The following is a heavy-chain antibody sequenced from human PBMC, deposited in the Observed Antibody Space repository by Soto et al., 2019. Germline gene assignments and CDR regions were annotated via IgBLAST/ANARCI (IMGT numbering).Heavy chain of an antibody. CDR3: AMLGGWSGGSSGMDV. Sequence: EVQLVESGGGLVQPGGSLRLSCAASGLIFSDYHVDWVRQAPGKGLEWVGRIRRKANSYTTEYAASVKGRFTISRDDSKNSLYLQMNSLKSEDTAVYYCAMLGGWSGGSSGMDVWGQGTTVTVSS. CDR1: GLIFSDYH. V-gene: IGHV3-72*01. J-gene: IGHJ6*02. CDR2: IRRKANSYTT. D-gene: IGHD6-19*01.